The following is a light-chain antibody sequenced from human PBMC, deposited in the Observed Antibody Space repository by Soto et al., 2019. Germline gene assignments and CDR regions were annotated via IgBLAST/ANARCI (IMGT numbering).Light chain of an antibody. Sequence: DIQMTQSPSSLSASVGDRVTITFRASQDLSNDLSWYQQKPGKAPKRLIYAASSLQSGVPSRFSCSGSVTEFNLTVSSMQPDDFANYYCLPKNSYPPTFGQGTNVDIK. V-gene: IGKV1-17*01. J-gene: IGKJ1*01. CDR3: LPKNSYPPT. CDR1: QDLSND. CDR2: AAS.